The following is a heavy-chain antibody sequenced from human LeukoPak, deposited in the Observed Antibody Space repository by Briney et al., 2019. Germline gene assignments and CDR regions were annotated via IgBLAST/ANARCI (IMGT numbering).Heavy chain of an antibody. CDR3: ARGRYCTSATCYFPYGSGSPFDY. J-gene: IGHJ4*02. Sequence: GGSLRLSCAASGFTFSTYWMNWVRQAPGKGLEWVAKIKQDGSEKYSVDSVKGRFTISRDNAKHSLYLQMDSLRAEDTAVYYCARGRYCTSATCYFPYGSGSPFDYWGQGTLVTVSS. CDR1: GFTFSTYW. V-gene: IGHV3-7*01. CDR2: IKQDGSEK. D-gene: IGHD3-10*01.